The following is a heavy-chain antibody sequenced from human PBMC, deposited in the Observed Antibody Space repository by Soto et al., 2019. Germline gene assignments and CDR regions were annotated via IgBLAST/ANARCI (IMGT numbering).Heavy chain of an antibody. CDR3: AREAIVPWDYYYYYGMDV. D-gene: IGHD3-22*01. Sequence: VASVKVSCKASGYTFTGYYMHWVRQAPGQGLEWMGWINPNSGGTNYAQKFQGWVTMTRDTSISTAYMELSRLRSDDTAVYYCAREAIVPWDYYYYYGMDVWGQGTTVTGSS. CDR1: GYTFTGYY. CDR2: INPNSGGT. V-gene: IGHV1-2*04. J-gene: IGHJ6*02.